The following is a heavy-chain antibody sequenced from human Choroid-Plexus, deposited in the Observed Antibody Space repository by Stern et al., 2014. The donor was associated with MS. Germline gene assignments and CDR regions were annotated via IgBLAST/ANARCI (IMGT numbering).Heavy chain of an antibody. CDR2: INPNTGGT. V-gene: IGHV1-2*02. CDR3: ARDQRGITIFGVVTDYYYLXMDV. D-gene: IGHD3-3*01. J-gene: IGHJ6*02. CDR1: GYIFTGYY. Sequence: QVQLVESGAEVKKPGASVKVSCKTSGYIFTGYYIHWVRQAPGQGLEWMAWINPNTGGTKYAQKLQGRVTMSRDTSISTAYVELSSLTSDDTAVYYCARDQRGITIFGVVTDYYYLXMDVWGQGTTVTVSS.